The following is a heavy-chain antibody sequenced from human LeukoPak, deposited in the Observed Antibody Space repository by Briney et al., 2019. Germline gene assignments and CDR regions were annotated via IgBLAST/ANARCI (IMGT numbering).Heavy chain of an antibody. D-gene: IGHD4-17*01. CDR1: GYTFTGYY. CDR2: INPNSGGT. V-gene: IGHV1-2*02. Sequence: ASVKVSCKASGYTFTGYYIHWMRQAPGQGLEWMGWINPNSGGTNYAQKFQGRVTMTRDTSISTAYMELSRLKSDDTAVFYCARFDYSDPRDSVRHDYWGQGTLVTVSS. CDR3: ARFDYSDPRDSVRHDY. J-gene: IGHJ4*02.